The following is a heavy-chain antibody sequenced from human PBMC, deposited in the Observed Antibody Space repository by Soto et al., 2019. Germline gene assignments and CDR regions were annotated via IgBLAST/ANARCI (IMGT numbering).Heavy chain of an antibody. Sequence: SETLSLTCSVSGDSISNLDHSWALIRQPPWQALEYIAYIYTSATTYYNPSFESRVAISVDTSKSQFSLHVTSVTAADPAVHYCARGRYGLTCIFFPNWFDSWGQGALVTVSS. CDR3: ARGRYGLTCIFFPNWFDS. CDR1: GDSISNLDHS. CDR2: IYTSATT. J-gene: IGHJ5*01. V-gene: IGHV4-30-4*01. D-gene: IGHD2-21*01.